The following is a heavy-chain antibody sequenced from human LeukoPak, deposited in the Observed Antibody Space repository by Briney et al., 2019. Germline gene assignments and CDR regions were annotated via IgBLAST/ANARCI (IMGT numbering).Heavy chain of an antibody. D-gene: IGHD6-19*01. J-gene: IGHJ5*02. CDR3: AKDGAQYSSGPECDP. Sequence: GGSLRLSCAASGLHFSGTAMSWVRQAPGKGLEWVSAISHDGMDAYYADSVKGRFTISRDNSKKTVSLEMSSLTAADTGVYYCAKDGAQYSSGPECDPRGQGALVTVSP. V-gene: IGHV3-23*01. CDR1: GLHFSGTA. CDR2: ISHDGMDA.